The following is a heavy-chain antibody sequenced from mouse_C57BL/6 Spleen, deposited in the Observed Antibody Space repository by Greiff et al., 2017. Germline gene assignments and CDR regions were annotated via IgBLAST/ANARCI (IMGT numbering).Heavy chain of an antibody. CDR3: TRQVRAMDY. CDR1: GFTFSDAW. V-gene: IGHV6-6*01. J-gene: IGHJ4*01. Sequence: EVKLVESGGGLVQPGGSMKLSCAASGFTFSDAWMDWVRQSPEKGLEWVAEIRNKAENRAAYYAESVKGRFTISRDDSNSSVYLQMNSLRAEDTGIYYCTRQVRAMDYWGQGTSVTVSS. CDR2: IRNKAENRAA.